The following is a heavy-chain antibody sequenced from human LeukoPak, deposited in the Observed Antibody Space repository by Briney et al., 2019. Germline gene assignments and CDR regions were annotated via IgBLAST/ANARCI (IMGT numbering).Heavy chain of an antibody. Sequence: PGGSLRLSXAASGFTFSNYGMHWVGQAPGKGLEWVAFIWYDGSNKYYADSVKGRFTISRDNSKNTVYLQMNSLRAEDTAVYYCAKVLSVTSYGAKSVFDHWGQGTLVTVSS. D-gene: IGHD4-23*01. CDR1: GFTFSNYG. J-gene: IGHJ4*02. CDR3: AKVLSVTSYGAKSVFDH. CDR2: IWYDGSNK. V-gene: IGHV3-30*02.